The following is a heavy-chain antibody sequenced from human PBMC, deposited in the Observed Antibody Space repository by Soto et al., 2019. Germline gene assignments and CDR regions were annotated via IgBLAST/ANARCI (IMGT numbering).Heavy chain of an antibody. V-gene: IGHV4-31*03. D-gene: IGHD5-12*01. J-gene: IGHJ5*02. CDR3: ARESVATTYNWFDP. CDR1: GGSISSGGYY. Sequence: QVQLQESGPGLVKPSQTLSLTCTVSGGSISSGGYYWRWLRQHPGKGLAWIGYIYYSGSTYYNPSLKSRVTISVDASKNQFSLKLSSVTAADTAVYYCARESVATTYNWFDPWGQGTLVTVSS. CDR2: IYYSGST.